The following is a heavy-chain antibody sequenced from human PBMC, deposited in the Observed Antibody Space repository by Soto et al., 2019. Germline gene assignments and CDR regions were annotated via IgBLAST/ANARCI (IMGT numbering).Heavy chain of an antibody. CDR1: GYTFTSYG. V-gene: IGHV1-18*04. J-gene: IGHJ6*02. D-gene: IGHD3-3*01. Sequence: GASVKVSCKASGYTFTSYGISWVRQAPGQGLEWMGWISAYNGNTNYAQRLQGRVTMTTDTSTSTAYMELRSLRSDDTAVYYCARGRVYDFWSGFVNYYYGMDVWGQGTTVTVSS. CDR3: ARGRVYDFWSGFVNYYYGMDV. CDR2: ISAYNGNT.